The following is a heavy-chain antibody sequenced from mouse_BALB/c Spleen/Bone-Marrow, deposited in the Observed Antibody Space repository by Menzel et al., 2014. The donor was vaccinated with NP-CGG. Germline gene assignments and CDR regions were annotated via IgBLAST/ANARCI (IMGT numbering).Heavy chain of an antibody. CDR2: IYPSDSYT. CDR3: TRGGSSPYYFDY. Sequence: QVQLKDFGAELVRPGASVKLSCKASGYTFTSYWINWVKQRPGQGLEWIGNIYPSDSYTNYNQKFKDKATLTVDKSSTTAYMQLSSPTSEDSAVYYCTRGGSSPYYFDYWGQGTTLTVSS. J-gene: IGHJ2*01. V-gene: IGHV1-69*02. D-gene: IGHD1-1*01. CDR1: GYTFTSYW.